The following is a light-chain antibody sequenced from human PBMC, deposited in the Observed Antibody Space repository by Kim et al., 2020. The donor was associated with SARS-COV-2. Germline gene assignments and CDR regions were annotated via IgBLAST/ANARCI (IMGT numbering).Light chain of an antibody. CDR1: QSVSRN. J-gene: IGKJ4*01. CDR3: HQYNDWPPLT. V-gene: IGKV3-15*01. Sequence: EIVMTQSPATLSVSPGERATLSCRASQSVSRNLAWYQQKPGQAPRLLIYGASTRAPGIPARFSGSGSGTDFTLTIYSLQSEDFAVYYCHQYNDWPPLTFDGGTKVDIK. CDR2: GAS.